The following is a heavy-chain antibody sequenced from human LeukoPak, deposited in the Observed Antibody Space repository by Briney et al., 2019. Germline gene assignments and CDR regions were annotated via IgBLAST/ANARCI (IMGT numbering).Heavy chain of an antibody. J-gene: IGHJ4*02. Sequence: PSGTLSLTCAVSGGSISSSNWWSWVRQPPGKGLEWIGEIYHSGSTNYNPSLKSRVTMSVDTSKNQFSLKLSSVTAADTAVYYCARASVGDSGSSTVGVPPTSHLQDFWGQGTLVTVSS. CDR1: GGSISSSNW. V-gene: IGHV4-4*02. CDR3: ARASVGDSGSSTVGVPPTSHLQDF. D-gene: IGHD2-2*01. CDR2: IYHSGST.